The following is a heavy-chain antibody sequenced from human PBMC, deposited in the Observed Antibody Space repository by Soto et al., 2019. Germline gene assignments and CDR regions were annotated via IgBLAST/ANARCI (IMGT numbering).Heavy chain of an antibody. CDR3: AKVFSRWGGWSPFDY. J-gene: IGHJ4*02. CDR1: GFTFSSYG. D-gene: IGHD6-19*01. Sequence: PGGSLRLSCAASGFTFSSYGMHWVRQAPGKGLEWVAVISYDGSNKYYADSVKGRFTISRDNSKNTLYLQMNSLRAEDTAVYYCAKVFSRWGGWSPFDYWGQGTLVTVSS. V-gene: IGHV3-30*18. CDR2: ISYDGSNK.